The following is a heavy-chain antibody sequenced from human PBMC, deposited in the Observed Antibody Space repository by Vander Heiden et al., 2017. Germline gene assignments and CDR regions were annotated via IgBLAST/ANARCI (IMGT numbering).Heavy chain of an antibody. V-gene: IGHV4-39*02. CDR2: IFYRGDT. J-gene: IGHJ4*02. Sequence: LHLQESGPGLVKPSATLSLTCSVSGGSISSTSYYWGWIRQAPGKGLEWIGSIFYRGDTSYNPSLKSRVTMSVDTSKNQFSLKLSSVTAADTAVYYCVRDPLMTDYWGQGTLVTVSS. CDR1: GGSISSTSYY. CDR3: VRDPLMTDY.